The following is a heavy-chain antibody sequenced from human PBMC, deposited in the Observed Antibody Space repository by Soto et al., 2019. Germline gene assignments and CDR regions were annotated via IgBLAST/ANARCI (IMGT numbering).Heavy chain of an antibody. CDR1: GGSISHYP. Sequence: QLQLQESGPGLVKPSETLSLSCIVSGGSISHYPWSWIRQSPGKGLQWIGYTYFNGRTKYNPSLRSRVSISVDMSKNRLSLTLTSVTAADTAVYYCARSFYPWGQGTLVTVSS. CDR2: TYFNGRT. J-gene: IGHJ5*02. CDR3: ARSFYP. V-gene: IGHV4-59*01.